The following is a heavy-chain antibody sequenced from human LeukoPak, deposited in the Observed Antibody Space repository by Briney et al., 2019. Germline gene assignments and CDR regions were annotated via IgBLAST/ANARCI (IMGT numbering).Heavy chain of an antibody. V-gene: IGHV4-31*03. D-gene: IGHD3-10*01. CDR1: GGSISSGGYY. Sequence: SETLSLTCTVSGGSISSGGYYWSWIRQHPGKGLEWIGYIYYSGSTYYNPSLENRVTISVDTSKNQFSLKLRSVTAADTAVYYCARDVLRGLQNWLDPWGQGTLVTVSS. CDR3: ARDVLRGLQNWLDP. J-gene: IGHJ5*02. CDR2: IYYSGST.